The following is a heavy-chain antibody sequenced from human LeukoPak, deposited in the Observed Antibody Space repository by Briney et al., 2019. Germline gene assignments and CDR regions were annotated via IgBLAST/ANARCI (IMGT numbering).Heavy chain of an antibody. Sequence: GGSLRLSCAASGFPFGSYAMTWVRQAPGKGLESVSVITDGADTYYADSVKGRFTISRDNSQNTVHVQMDNLRADDTAVYYCAKVDYWSPENYLDSWGQGTLATVSS. CDR3: AKVDYWSPENYLDS. CDR1: GFPFGSYA. J-gene: IGHJ4*02. D-gene: IGHD1-1*01. V-gene: IGHV3-23*01. CDR2: ITDGADT.